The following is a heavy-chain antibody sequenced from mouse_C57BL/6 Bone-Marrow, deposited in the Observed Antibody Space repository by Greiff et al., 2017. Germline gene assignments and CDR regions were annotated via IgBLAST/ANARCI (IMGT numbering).Heavy chain of an antibody. CDR2: INPNNGGT. J-gene: IGHJ2*01. CDR1: GYTFTDYN. D-gene: IGHD1-1*01. CDR3: ARSEVHYGSSNDY. V-gene: IGHV1-18*01. Sequence: EVQLQQSGPELVKPGASVKIPCKASGYTFTDYNMDWVKQSHGKSLEWIGDINPNNGGTIYNQKFKGKATLTVDKSSSTAYMELRSLTSEDTAVYYCARSEVHYGSSNDYWGQGTTLTVSS.